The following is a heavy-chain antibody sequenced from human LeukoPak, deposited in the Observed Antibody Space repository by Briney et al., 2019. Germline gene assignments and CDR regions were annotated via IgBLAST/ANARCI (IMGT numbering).Heavy chain of an antibody. D-gene: IGHD2-2*01. Sequence: GGSLRLSCAASGFTFSSYAMHWVRQAPGKGLEWVAVISYDGSNKYYADSVKGRFIISRDNSKNTLYLQMNSLRAEDTAVFYCATSLYCSSSSCSDVALAVRAYRNDAFDIWGQGTMVTVSS. V-gene: IGHV3-30-3*01. J-gene: IGHJ3*02. CDR3: ATSLYCSSSSCSDVALAVRAYRNDAFDI. CDR1: GFTFSSYA. CDR2: ISYDGSNK.